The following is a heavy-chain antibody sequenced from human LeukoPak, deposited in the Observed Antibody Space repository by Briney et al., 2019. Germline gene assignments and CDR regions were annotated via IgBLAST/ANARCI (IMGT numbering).Heavy chain of an antibody. D-gene: IGHD5-24*01. CDR2: IYYSGST. V-gene: IGHV4-39*07. Sequence: SETLSLTCTVSGGSISSSSYYWGWIRQPPGKGLEWIGSIYYSGSTYYNPSLKSRVTISVDTSENQFSLKLSSVTAADTAVYYCATDFRITRSLNWFDPWGQGTLVTVSS. CDR1: GGSISSSSYY. CDR3: ATDFRITRSLNWFDP. J-gene: IGHJ5*02.